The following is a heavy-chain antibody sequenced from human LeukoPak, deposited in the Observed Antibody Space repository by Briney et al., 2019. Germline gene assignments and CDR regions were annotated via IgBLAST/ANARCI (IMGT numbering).Heavy chain of an antibody. CDR1: GFTFSSYA. CDR3: AKDSGYYGSRSYYY. D-gene: IGHD3-10*01. Sequence: GGSLRLSCAASGFTFSSYAMSWVRQAPGKGLEWVSAISGSGGSTYYADSVKGRFTISRDNSKNTLYLQMNSLRAEDTAVYYCAKDSGYYGSRSYYYWGQGTLVTVPS. J-gene: IGHJ4*02. V-gene: IGHV3-23*01. CDR2: ISGSGGST.